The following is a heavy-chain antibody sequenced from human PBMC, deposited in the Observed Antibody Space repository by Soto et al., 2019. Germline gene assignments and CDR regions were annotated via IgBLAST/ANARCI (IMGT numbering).Heavy chain of an antibody. CDR3: ASQWEDPLRGEPYGMDV. J-gene: IGHJ6*02. CDR2: ISGGGGRT. CDR1: GFSFSSYA. D-gene: IGHD1-26*01. V-gene: IGHV3-23*01. Sequence: EVQLLESGGGLVQPGGSLRLSCVASGFSFSSYAMSWVRQAPGQGLEWVSGISGGGGRTYYADSVKGRFTISRDNSKDTLDLQLNSLRAEDTAVYYCASQWEDPLRGEPYGMDVWGQGTTVTVSS.